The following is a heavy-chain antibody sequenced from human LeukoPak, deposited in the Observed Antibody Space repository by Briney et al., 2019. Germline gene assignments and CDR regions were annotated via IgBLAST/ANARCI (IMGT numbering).Heavy chain of an antibody. Sequence: PGGSLRLSCAASGFTFSSYWMSWVRQAPGKGLEWVATIKQDGSEKYYVDSVKGRFTISRDNAKNSLYLQMHSLRAEDTAVYYCARDAPSSSSKEFDYWGQGTLVTVSS. CDR3: ARDAPSSSSKEFDY. CDR2: IKQDGSEK. J-gene: IGHJ4*02. D-gene: IGHD6-6*01. CDR1: GFTFSSYW. V-gene: IGHV3-7*01.